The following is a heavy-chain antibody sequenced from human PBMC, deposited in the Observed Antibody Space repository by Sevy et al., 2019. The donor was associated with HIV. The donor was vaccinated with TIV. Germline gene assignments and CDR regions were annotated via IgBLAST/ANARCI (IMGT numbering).Heavy chain of an antibody. J-gene: IGHJ4*02. CDR3: ARQGGYSYGLGVKPYFDY. CDR1: GGSFSGYY. V-gene: IGHV4-34*01. CDR2: INHSGST. Sequence: SETLSLTCAVYGGSFSGYYWSWIRQPPGKGLEWIGEINHSGSTNYNPSLKSRVTISVDTSKNQFSLKLSSVTAADTAVYYCARQGGYSYGLGVKPYFDYWGQGTLVTVSS. D-gene: IGHD5-18*01.